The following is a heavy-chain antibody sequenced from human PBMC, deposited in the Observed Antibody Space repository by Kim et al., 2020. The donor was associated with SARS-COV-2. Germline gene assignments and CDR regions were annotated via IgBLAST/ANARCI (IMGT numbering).Heavy chain of an antibody. D-gene: IGHD3-10*01. V-gene: IGHV1-69*13. CDR2: IIPIFGTA. CDR3: AREAPYGSGSYYY. Sequence: SVKVSCKASGGTFSSYAISWVRQAPGQGLEWMGGIIPIFGTANYAPKFQGRVTITADESTSTAYMELSSLRSEDTAVYYCAREAPYGSGSYYYWGQGTLVTVSS. J-gene: IGHJ4*02. CDR1: GGTFSSYA.